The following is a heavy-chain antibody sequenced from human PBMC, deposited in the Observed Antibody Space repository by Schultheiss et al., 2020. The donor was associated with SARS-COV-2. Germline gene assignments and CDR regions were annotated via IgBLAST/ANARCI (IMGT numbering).Heavy chain of an antibody. Sequence: GESLKLSCAASGFTFSSYAMSWVRQAPGKGLEWVSAISGSGGSTYYADSVKGRFTISRDNSKNTLYLQMNSLRAEDTAVYYCARDPKIAAAGTKGMDVWGQGTTVTVSS. J-gene: IGHJ6*02. CDR1: GFTFSSYA. CDR3: ARDPKIAAAGTKGMDV. V-gene: IGHV3-23*01. D-gene: IGHD6-13*01. CDR2: ISGSGGST.